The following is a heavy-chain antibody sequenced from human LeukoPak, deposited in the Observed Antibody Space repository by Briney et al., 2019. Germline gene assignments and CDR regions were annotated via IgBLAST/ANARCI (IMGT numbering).Heavy chain of an antibody. D-gene: IGHD5-18*01. CDR3: AREGGYSYGYGSTFGNFDY. CDR1: GYTFTSYA. Sequence: SVNVSCKASGYTFTSYAISWVRQAPGQGLEWMGGIIPIFGKANYAQKFQGRVTITADESTSTAYMELSSLRSEGTAVYYCAREGGYSYGYGSTFGNFDYWGQGTLVTVSS. V-gene: IGHV1-69*13. J-gene: IGHJ4*02. CDR2: IIPIFGKA.